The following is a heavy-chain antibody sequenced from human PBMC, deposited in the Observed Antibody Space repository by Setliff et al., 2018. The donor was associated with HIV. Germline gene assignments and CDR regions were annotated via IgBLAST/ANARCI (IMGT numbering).Heavy chain of an antibody. CDR3: TKDGLAAGARAFDI. V-gene: IGHV1-18*01. D-gene: IGHD6-13*01. J-gene: IGHJ3*02. CDR2: ISGYNGNT. CDR1: GYTFSSYG. Sequence: VASVKVSCKASGYTFSSYGISWVRQAPGQGLQWVGWISGYNGNTHYAQNVQGRVTMTTDTSTNTAYMDLRSLRSDDTAVYYCTKDGLAAGARAFDIWGQGTMVTVSS.